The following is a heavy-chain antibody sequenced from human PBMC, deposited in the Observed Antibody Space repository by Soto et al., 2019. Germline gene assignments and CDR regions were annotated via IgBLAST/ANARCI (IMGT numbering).Heavy chain of an antibody. D-gene: IGHD7-27*01. Sequence: EVQLLESGGGLVQPGGSLRLSCAASGFTFSSYAMSWVRQAPGKGLEWVSAISGSGGSTYYADSVKGRCTISRDNSKNPLYVQKSSLKAEDTAVCYCPKSNSDDSASDYWGQGTLVPVSP. CDR3: PKSNSDDSASDY. CDR2: ISGSGGST. V-gene: IGHV3-23*01. CDR1: GFTFSSYA. J-gene: IGHJ4*02.